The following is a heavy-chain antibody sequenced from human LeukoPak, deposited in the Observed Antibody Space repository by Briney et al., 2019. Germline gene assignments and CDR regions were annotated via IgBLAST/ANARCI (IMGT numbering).Heavy chain of an antibody. CDR2: IYRSGTT. Sequence: PSETLSLTCGVSGDSSSSGSFAWSWIRQPPGKGLEWIGYIYRSGTTHYNPSLKSRVTISADRPKNQFSLRLSSMTAADTAVYYCARANYYYDSSGYYYNYYFDSWGQGALVTVSS. D-gene: IGHD3-22*01. CDR3: ARANYYYDSSGYYYNYYFDS. V-gene: IGHV4-30-2*01. CDR1: GDSSSSGSFA. J-gene: IGHJ4*02.